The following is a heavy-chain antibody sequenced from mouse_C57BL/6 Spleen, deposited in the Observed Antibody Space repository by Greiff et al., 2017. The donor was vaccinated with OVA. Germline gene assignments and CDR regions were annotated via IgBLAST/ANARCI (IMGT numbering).Heavy chain of an antibody. CDR3: ARGGYYGSTLLFDY. CDR2: IDPSDSET. Sequence: QVQLKQPGAELVRPGSSVKLSCKASGYTFTSYWMHWVKQRPIQGLEWIGNIDPSDSETHYNQKFKDKATLTVDKSSSTAYMQLSSLTSEDSAVYYCARGGYYGSTLLFDYWGQGTTLTVSS. CDR1: GYTFTSYW. D-gene: IGHD1-1*01. J-gene: IGHJ2*01. V-gene: IGHV1-52*01.